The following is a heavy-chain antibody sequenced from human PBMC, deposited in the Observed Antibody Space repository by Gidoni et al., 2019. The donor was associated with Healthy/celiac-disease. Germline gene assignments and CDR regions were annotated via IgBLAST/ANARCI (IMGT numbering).Heavy chain of an antibody. J-gene: IGHJ4*02. CDR2: ISYDGSNK. Sequence: QVQLVESGGGVVQPGRSLRLSCAASGFTFSSYGMHWVRQAPGKGLEWVAVISYDGSNKYYADSVKGRFTISRDNSKNTLYLQMNSLRAEDTAVYYCAKNGDSGYDSWNFDYWGQGTLVTVSS. D-gene: IGHD5-12*01. CDR3: AKNGDSGYDSWNFDY. CDR1: GFTFSSYG. V-gene: IGHV3-30*18.